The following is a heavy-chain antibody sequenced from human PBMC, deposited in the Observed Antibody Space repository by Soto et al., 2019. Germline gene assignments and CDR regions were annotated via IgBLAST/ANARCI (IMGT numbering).Heavy chain of an antibody. CDR2: IWYDGSNK. CDR1: GFTFSSYG. J-gene: IGHJ3*02. Sequence: SLRLSCAASGFTFSSYGMHWVRQAPGKGLEWVAVIWYDGSNKYYADSVKGRFTISRDNSKNTLYLQMNSLRAEDTAVYYCARENYDFWSGYGNDAFDIWGQGTMVTVSS. CDR3: ARENYDFWSGYGNDAFDI. D-gene: IGHD3-3*01. V-gene: IGHV3-33*01.